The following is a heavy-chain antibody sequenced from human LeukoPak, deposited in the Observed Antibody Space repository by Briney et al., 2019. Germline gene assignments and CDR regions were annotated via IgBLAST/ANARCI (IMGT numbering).Heavy chain of an antibody. CDR1: GFTFTNYA. D-gene: IGHD2-2*01. Sequence: PGGSLRLSWAASGFTFTNYAMSWVRQAPGKGLEWVSTISSSGANTYYADSVKGRFTISRDNSKTTLYLQMNSLRAEDTAVYYCAKGGEYQLPGDYWGQGTLVTVS. CDR2: ISSSGANT. V-gene: IGHV3-23*01. CDR3: AKGGEYQLPGDY. J-gene: IGHJ4*02.